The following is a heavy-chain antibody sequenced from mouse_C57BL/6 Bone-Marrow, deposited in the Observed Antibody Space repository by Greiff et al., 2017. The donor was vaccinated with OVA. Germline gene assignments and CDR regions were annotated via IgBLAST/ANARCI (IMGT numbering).Heavy chain of an antibody. J-gene: IGHJ3*01. CDR1: GYTFTSYW. D-gene: IGHD2-5*01. V-gene: IGHV1-69*01. CDR2: IDPSDSYT. CDR3: ARSGYSNYYAWFAY. Sequence: VQLQQSGAELVMPGASVKLSCKASGYTFTSYWMHWVKQRPGQGLEWIGEIDPSDSYTNYNQKFKGKSTLTVDKSSSTAYMQLSSLTSEDSAVYYCARSGYSNYYAWFAYWGQGTLVTVSA.